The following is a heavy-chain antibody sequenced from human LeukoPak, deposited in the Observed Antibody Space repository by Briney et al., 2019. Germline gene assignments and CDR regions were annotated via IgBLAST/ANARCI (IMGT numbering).Heavy chain of an antibody. CDR1: GYTFTGYY. Sequence: ASVKVSCKASGYTFTGYYMHWVRQAPGQGLEWMGWINPNSGGTNYAQKFQGRVTMTRDTSISTAYMELSRLRSDDTAVYYCAREGDSSSVYYGMDVWGQGTTVTVSS. D-gene: IGHD6-6*01. CDR2: INPNSGGT. J-gene: IGHJ6*02. V-gene: IGHV1-2*02. CDR3: AREGDSSSVYYGMDV.